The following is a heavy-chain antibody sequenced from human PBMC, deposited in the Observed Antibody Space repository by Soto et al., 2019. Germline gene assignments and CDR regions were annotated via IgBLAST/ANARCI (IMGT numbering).Heavy chain of an antibody. CDR1: GGSISSYY. V-gene: IGHV4-59*01. CDR3: ARGHRGYSYGINWFDP. D-gene: IGHD5-18*01. CDR2: IYYSGST. J-gene: IGHJ5*02. Sequence: SETLSLTCTVSGGSISSYYWSWIRQPPGKGLEWIGYIYYSGSTNYNPSLKSRVTISVDTSKNQFSLKLSSVTAADTAVYYCARGHRGYSYGINWFDPWGQGTLVTVSS.